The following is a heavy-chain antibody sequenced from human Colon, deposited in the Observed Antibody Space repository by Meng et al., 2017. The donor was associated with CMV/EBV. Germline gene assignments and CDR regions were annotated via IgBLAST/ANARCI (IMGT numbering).Heavy chain of an antibody. CDR3: ARDGRCSRGGGSCLDY. CDR2: IDSSGST. D-gene: IGHD2-15*01. J-gene: IGHJ4*02. V-gene: IGHV4-61*01. Sequence: GPLRLSCNVSGASLSNNIYYWSWIRQPPGKGLEWIAYIDSSGSTKYNPSLKSRVTISIASSKNQFSLKVNSVTAADTAMFFCARDGRCSRGGGSCLDYWGQGTQVTVSS. CDR1: GASLSNNIYY.